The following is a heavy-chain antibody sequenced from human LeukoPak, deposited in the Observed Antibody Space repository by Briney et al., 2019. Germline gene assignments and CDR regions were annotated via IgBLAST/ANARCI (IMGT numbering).Heavy chain of an antibody. CDR2: ISAYNGNT. J-gene: IGHJ4*02. V-gene: IGHV1-18*01. D-gene: IGHD3-3*01. CDR1: GYTFTSYG. CDR3: ARDKLRFLEWLPMVRDHRVGYFDY. Sequence: GASVKVSCKASGYTFTSYGISWVRQAPGQGLKWMGWISAYNGNTNYAQKLQGRVTMTTDTSTSTAYMELRSLRSDDTALYYCARDKLRFLEWLPMVRDHRVGYFDYWGQGTLVTVSS.